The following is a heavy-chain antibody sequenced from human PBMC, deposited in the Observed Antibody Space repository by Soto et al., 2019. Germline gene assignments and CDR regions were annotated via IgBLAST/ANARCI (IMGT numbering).Heavy chain of an antibody. CDR1: GGSISSYY. V-gene: IGHV4-4*07. D-gene: IGHD6-13*01. CDR2: IYTSGST. Sequence: SETLSLTCTVSGGSISSYYWSWIRQPAGKGLEWIGRIYTSGSTNYNPSLKSRVTMSVDTSKNQFSLKLSSVTAADTAVYYCASTGYSSSWQPFDYWGQGTLVTVSS. J-gene: IGHJ4*02. CDR3: ASTGYSSSWQPFDY.